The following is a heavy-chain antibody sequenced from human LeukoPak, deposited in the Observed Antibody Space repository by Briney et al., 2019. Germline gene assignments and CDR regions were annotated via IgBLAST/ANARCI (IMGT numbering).Heavy chain of an antibody. V-gene: IGHV4-34*01. CDR1: GGSFSGYY. Sequence: SETLSLTCAVYGGSFSGYYWSWIRQPPGKGLEWIGEINHSGSTNYNPSLKSRVTISVDTSKNQFSLKLSSVTAADTAVYYCARGIVEMATIEGFDYWGQGTLVTVSS. CDR2: INHSGST. J-gene: IGHJ4*02. CDR3: ARGIVEMATIEGFDY. D-gene: IGHD5-24*01.